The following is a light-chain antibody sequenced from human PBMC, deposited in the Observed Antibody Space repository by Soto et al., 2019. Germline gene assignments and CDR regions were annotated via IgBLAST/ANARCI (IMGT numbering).Light chain of an antibody. CDR1: EDINNY. V-gene: IGKV1-33*01. CDR3: QQYDNLPIT. J-gene: IGKJ5*01. CDR2: DAS. Sequence: IQMTQSPSSLSASVGDRVTITCQATEDINNYLNWYQQKPGKAPKLLIYDASNLEAGVPSRFRGRGAGTDFTFTISSLQPEDIATYYCQQYDNLPITFGQGTRLEIK.